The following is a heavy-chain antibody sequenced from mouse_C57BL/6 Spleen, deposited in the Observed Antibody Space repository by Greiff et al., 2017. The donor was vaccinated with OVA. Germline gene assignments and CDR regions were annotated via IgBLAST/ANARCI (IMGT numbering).Heavy chain of an antibody. V-gene: IGHV5-4*01. J-gene: IGHJ4*01. CDR3: ARSWGGIYAMDY. CDR1: GFTFSSYA. Sequence: EVQLVESGGGLVKPGGSLKLSCAASGFTFSSYAMSWVRQTPEKRLEWVATISDGGSYTYYPDNVKGRFTISRDNAKNNLYLQMSHLKSEDTAMYYCARSWGGIYAMDYWGQGTSVTVSS. CDR2: ISDGGSYT.